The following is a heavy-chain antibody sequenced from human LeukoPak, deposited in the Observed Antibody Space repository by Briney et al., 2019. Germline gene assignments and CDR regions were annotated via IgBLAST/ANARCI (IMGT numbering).Heavy chain of an antibody. D-gene: IGHD3-10*01. CDR3: ARSHLYYGSGIDY. CDR1: GFAFSTYD. Sequence: GGSLRLSCAASGFAFSTYDMHWVRQGAGKGLEWVSAVGTAGDTYYSGSVKGLFTISRENAKNSLFLQMNSLRAGDTAVYYCARSHLYYGSGIDYWGQGTLVTVSS. CDR2: VGTAGDT. V-gene: IGHV3-13*01. J-gene: IGHJ4*02.